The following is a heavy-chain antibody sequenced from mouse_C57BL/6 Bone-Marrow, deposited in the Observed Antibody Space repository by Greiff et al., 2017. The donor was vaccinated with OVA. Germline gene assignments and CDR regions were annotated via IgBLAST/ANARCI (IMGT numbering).Heavy chain of an antibody. J-gene: IGHJ3*01. Sequence: ELQRVDSAGGLVQSGRSLRLSCATSGFTFSDFYMEWVRQAPGKGLEWIAASRNKANDYTTEYSASVKGRFIVSRDTSQSILYLQMNALRAEDTAIYYCARDAPSGGFAYWGQGTLVTVSA. V-gene: IGHV7-1*01. CDR2: SRNKANDYTT. D-gene: IGHD2-10*02. CDR1: GFTFSDFY. CDR3: ARDAPSGGFAY.